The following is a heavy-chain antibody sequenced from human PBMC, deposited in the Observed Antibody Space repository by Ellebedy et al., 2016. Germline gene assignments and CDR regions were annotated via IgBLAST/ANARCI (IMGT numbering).Heavy chain of an antibody. CDR2: FDPEDGET. J-gene: IGHJ5*02. D-gene: IGHD3-16*01. CDR1: GYTLTELS. Sequence: ASVKVSCXVSGYTLTELSMHWVRQAPGKGLEWMGGFDPEDGETIYAQKFQGRVTITADESTSTAYMELSSLRSEDTAVYYCAREGGVASSFNPWGQGTLVTVSS. CDR3: AREGGVASSFNP. V-gene: IGHV1-24*01.